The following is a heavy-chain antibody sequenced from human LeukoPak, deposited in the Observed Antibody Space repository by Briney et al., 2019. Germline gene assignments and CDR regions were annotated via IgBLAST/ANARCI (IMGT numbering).Heavy chain of an antibody. CDR3: ARSSSRSCNWFDP. V-gene: IGHV3-21*04. D-gene: IGHD2-2*01. Sequence: GGSLRLSCAASGFTFSSYSMNWVRQAPGKGLEWVSSITSSNNYIYYEDSVKGRFTISRDDAKNSLYLQMNSLRAEDTAVYFCARSSSRSCNWFDPWGPGTLVTVSS. CDR1: GFTFSSYS. J-gene: IGHJ5*02. CDR2: ITSSNNYI.